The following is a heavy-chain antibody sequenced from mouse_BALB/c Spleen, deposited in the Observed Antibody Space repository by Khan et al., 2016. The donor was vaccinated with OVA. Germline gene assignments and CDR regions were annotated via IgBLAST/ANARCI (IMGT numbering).Heavy chain of an antibody. Sequence: QVQLQQSGAELMKPGASVKISCKATGYTFSSYWIEWVKQRPGHGLEWIGEILPGSGRNNYNEKFKGTATFTADTSSNTAYMQLSNLTSDDSAVYYCARGNYYGSSSWFGYWGQGTLVTVSA. CDR2: ILPGSGRN. J-gene: IGHJ3*01. CDR3: ARGNYYGSSSWFGY. V-gene: IGHV1-9*01. CDR1: GYTFSSYW. D-gene: IGHD1-1*01.